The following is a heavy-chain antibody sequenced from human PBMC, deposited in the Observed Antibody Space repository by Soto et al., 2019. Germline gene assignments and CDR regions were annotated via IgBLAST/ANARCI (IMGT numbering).Heavy chain of an antibody. CDR3: ALHPHISKSRHGMYL. D-gene: IGHD2-21*01. Sequence: GESLKISCRASGYRCTACWIAWERELPGKGLEWMGIIFPSDSDTRYSPSFQGQVTISADRSTSTVFLQWASLKASDTAVYYCALHPHISKSRHGMYLWGQGSNDPVS. J-gene: IGHJ6*02. CDR2: IFPSDSDT. CDR1: GYRCTACW. V-gene: IGHV5-51*01.